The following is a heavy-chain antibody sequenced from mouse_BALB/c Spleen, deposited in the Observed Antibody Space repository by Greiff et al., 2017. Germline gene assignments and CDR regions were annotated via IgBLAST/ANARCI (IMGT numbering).Heavy chain of an antibody. CDR2: INPSNGGT. CDR3: TRSYGVYYAMDY. Sequence: VQLQQSGAELVKPGASVKLSCKASGYTFTSYYMYWVKQRPGQGLEWIGEINPSNGGTNFNEKFKSKATLTVDKSSSTAYMQLSSLTSEDSAVYYCTRSYGVYYAMDYWGQGTSVTVSS. V-gene: IGHV1S81*02. J-gene: IGHJ4*01. CDR1: GYTFTSYY. D-gene: IGHD6-5*01.